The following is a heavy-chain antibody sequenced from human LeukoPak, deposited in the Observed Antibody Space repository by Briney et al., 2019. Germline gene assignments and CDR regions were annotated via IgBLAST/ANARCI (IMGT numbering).Heavy chain of an antibody. CDR2: IKQDGSEK. D-gene: IGHD3/OR15-3a*01. J-gene: IGHJ4*02. CDR1: GFTFSNYW. Sequence: GGSLRLSCAASGFTFSNYWLTWVRQAPGQGLEWVANIKQDGSEKHYVDSVKGRFTISRVNSKNTLYLQMNSLRAEDTAVYYCARSRGLAFDYWGQGTLVTVSS. V-gene: IGHV3-7*01. CDR3: ARSRGLAFDY.